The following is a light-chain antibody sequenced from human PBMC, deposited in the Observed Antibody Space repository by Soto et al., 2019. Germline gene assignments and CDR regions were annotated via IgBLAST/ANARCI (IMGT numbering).Light chain of an antibody. Sequence: GNRVTITFRASQSISTWLAWYQQKSGKAPKLLIYKASTLESGVPSRFSGSGSGTDFTLTISSLQPDDLATYYCQQYNVFPITFGQGTRLEIK. J-gene: IGKJ5*01. CDR1: QSISTW. CDR3: QQYNVFPIT. CDR2: KAS. V-gene: IGKV1-5*03.